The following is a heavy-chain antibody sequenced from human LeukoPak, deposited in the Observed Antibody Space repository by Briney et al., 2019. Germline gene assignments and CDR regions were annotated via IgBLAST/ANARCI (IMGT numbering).Heavy chain of an antibody. J-gene: IGHJ4*02. V-gene: IGHV3-53*04. CDR2: IYTGGTT. D-gene: IGHD3-16*01. Sequence: GGSLRLSCAASGFTVSSNYMSWVRQAPGEGLEWVSVIYTGGTTYYADSVKGRFTISRHNSKNTVYLQMNSLRAEDTAVYYCAGGGGPFPFDSWGQGALVTVSS. CDR1: GFTVSSNY. CDR3: AGGGGPFPFDS.